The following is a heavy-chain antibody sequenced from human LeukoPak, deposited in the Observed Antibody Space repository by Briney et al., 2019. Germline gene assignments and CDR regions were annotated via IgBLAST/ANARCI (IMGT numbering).Heavy chain of an antibody. CDR1: GYTFTSYG. CDR2: ISAYNGNT. V-gene: IGHV1-18*01. Sequence: GASVKVSCKASGYTFTSYGISWVRQAPGQGLEWMGWISAYNGNTNYAQKLQGRVTMTTDTSTSTAYMELRSLRSDDTAVYYCARGQYCSGGSCYSVEWFDPWGQGTLVTVSS. J-gene: IGHJ5*02. CDR3: ARGQYCSGGSCYSVEWFDP. D-gene: IGHD2-15*01.